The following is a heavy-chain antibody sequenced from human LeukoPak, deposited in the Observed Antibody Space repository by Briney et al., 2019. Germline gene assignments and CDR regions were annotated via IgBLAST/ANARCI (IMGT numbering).Heavy chain of an antibody. J-gene: IGHJ3*02. CDR2: IYYSGST. D-gene: IGHD3-9*01. V-gene: IGHV4-59*12. Sequence: PSETLSLTCTVSGGSISSYYWSWIRQPPGKGLEWIGYIYYSGSTNSNPSLKSRVAISVDTSKNQFSLKLSSVTAADTAVYYCARDTDSPYDILTGYPGAFDIWGQGTTVTVSS. CDR1: GGSISSYY. CDR3: ARDTDSPYDILTGYPGAFDI.